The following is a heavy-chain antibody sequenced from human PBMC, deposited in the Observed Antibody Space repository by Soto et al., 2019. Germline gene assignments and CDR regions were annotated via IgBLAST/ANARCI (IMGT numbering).Heavy chain of an antibody. CDR2: IYWDDDE. CDR3: AHTGALGFDY. Sequence: QITLKESGPPLVKPTQTLTLTCTFSGFSLSTSGMGVGWIRQPPGKALEWLALIYWDDDERYSPSLRSRLTITKDTSKNQVVLTMTNMDPVDTATYYGAHTGALGFDYWGQGTLVTVSS. J-gene: IGHJ4*02. V-gene: IGHV2-5*02. D-gene: IGHD3-10*01. CDR1: GFSLSTSGMG.